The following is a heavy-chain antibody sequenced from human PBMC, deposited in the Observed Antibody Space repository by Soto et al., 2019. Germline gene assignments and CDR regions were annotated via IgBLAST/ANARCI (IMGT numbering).Heavy chain of an antibody. CDR3: ARDSDSDF. V-gene: IGHV3-48*03. CDR2: ISHSGTTI. CDR1: GFNFNDYE. J-gene: IGHJ4*02. Sequence: EVRLVESGGGLVQPGGSLRLSCAASGFNFNDYEMTWVRQAPGKGLEWVSYISHSGTTISYADSVKGRFTISRDNAKNSLYLQMDSLRAEDTAVYYCARDSDSDFWGQGTLVTVSS. D-gene: IGHD5-18*01.